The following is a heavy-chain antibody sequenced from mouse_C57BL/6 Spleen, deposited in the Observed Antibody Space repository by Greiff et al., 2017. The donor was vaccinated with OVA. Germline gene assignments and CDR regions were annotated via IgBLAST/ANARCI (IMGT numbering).Heavy chain of an antibody. V-gene: IGHV2-2*01. J-gene: IGHJ2*01. D-gene: IGHD1-1*01. CDR2: IWSGGST. CDR3: ARGPVVAPFDY. Sequence: VQLVESGPGLVQPSQSLSITCTVSGFSLTSYGVHWVRQSPGKGLEWLGVIWSGGSTDYNAAFISRLSISKDNSKSQVFFKMNSLQADDTAIYYCARGPVVAPFDYWGQGTTLTVSS. CDR1: GFSLTSYG.